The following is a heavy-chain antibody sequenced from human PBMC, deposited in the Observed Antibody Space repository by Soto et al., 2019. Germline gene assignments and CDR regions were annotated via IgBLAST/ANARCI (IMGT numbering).Heavy chain of an antibody. CDR1: GFSLSTSGVG. D-gene: IGHD2-21*01. Sequence: QITLKESGPTLVKPTQTLTLTCTWSGFSLSTSGVGVGWIRHPPGKALEWLSLIYWDDDKRYRSSLKNRLTSTKDNSKNQVVLTMTNMDLVDTATDYCTFYGFGGAWRFDPWGQGTLVTVSS. CDR2: IYWDDDK. V-gene: IGHV2-5*02. J-gene: IGHJ5*02. CDR3: TFYGFGGAWRFDP.